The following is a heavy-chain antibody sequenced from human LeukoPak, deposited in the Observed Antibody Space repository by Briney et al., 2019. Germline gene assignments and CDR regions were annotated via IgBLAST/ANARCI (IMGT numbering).Heavy chain of an antibody. Sequence: QPGRSLRLSCIGFRFTSGDHAMSWVRQAPGKGIEWVGLVRSKAYRGTTEYAASVRGRFTISREDSKSIAYLQMNSLKTEDTGVYYCTRGPIQLWIHNAMDVWGQGTTVIVSS. V-gene: IGHV3-49*04. CDR2: VRSKAYRGTT. J-gene: IGHJ6*02. CDR1: RFTSGDHA. CDR3: TRGPIQLWIHNAMDV. D-gene: IGHD5-18*01.